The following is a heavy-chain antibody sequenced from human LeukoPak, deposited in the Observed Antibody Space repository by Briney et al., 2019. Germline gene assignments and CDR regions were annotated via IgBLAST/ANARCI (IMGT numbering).Heavy chain of an antibody. CDR2: TSYDGSNK. J-gene: IGHJ3*02. Sequence: GGSLRLSCAASGFTFSSYGMHWVRQAPGRGLEWVAVTSYDGSNKYYADSVKGRFTISRDNSKNTLYLQMNSLRAEDTAVYYCAKDGRYYDILTGFDAFDIWGQGTMVTVSS. D-gene: IGHD3-9*01. CDR1: GFTFSSYG. CDR3: AKDGRYYDILTGFDAFDI. V-gene: IGHV3-30*18.